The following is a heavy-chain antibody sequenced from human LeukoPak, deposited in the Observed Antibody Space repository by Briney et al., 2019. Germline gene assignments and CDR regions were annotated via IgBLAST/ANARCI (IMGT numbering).Heavy chain of an antibody. CDR3: ARLDGGGYFDWLLFHYYYGMDV. D-gene: IGHD3-9*01. J-gene: IGHJ6*02. Sequence: SETLSLTCAVYGGSFSGYYWSWIRQPPGKGLEWIGEINHSGSTNYNPSLKSRVTISVDTSKNQFSLKLSSVTAADTAVYYCARLDGGGYFDWLLFHYYYGMDVWGQGTTVTVSS. CDR2: INHSGST. V-gene: IGHV4-34*01. CDR1: GGSFSGYY.